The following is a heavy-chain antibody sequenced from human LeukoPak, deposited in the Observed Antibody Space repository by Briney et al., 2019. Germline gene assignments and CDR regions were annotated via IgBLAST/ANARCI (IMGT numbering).Heavy chain of an antibody. V-gene: IGHV3-30*18. CDR1: GFTFSSYG. CDR3: AKGPYTAMASSFDY. D-gene: IGHD5-18*01. CDR2: ISYDGSNK. Sequence: PGGSLRLSCAASGFTFSSYGMHWVRQAPGKGLEWVAVISYDGSNKYYADSVKGRFTISRDNSKNTLYLQMNSLRAEDTAVYYCAKGPYTAMASSFDYWGQGTLVTVSS. J-gene: IGHJ4*02.